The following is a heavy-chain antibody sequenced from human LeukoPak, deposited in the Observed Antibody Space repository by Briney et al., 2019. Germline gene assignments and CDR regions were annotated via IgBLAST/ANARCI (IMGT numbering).Heavy chain of an antibody. CDR3: ARQPSYGKFDY. CDR2: ISHSGST. Sequence: SETLSLTCAVYGGSFSDYFWSWIRQPPGKGLEWIGEISHSGSTTYNPSLRSRVTISGDTSKKQFSLKLSSVTAADTAVYYCARQPSYGKFDYWGQGTLVTVSS. D-gene: IGHD5-18*01. J-gene: IGHJ4*02. CDR1: GGSFSDYF. V-gene: IGHV4-34*01.